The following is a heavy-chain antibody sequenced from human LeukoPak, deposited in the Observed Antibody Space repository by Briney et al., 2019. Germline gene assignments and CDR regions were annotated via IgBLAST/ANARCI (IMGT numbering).Heavy chain of an antibody. D-gene: IGHD6-6*01. CDR3: ARGKGGLVY. V-gene: IGHV4-34*01. CDR1: GGSFSGYY. J-gene: IGHJ4*02. CDR2: INHSGST. Sequence: SETLSLTCAVYGGSFSGYYWSWTRQPPGKGLEWIGEINHSGSTNYNPSLKSRVTISVDTSKNQFSLKLSSVTAADTAVYYCARGKGGLVYWGQGTLVTVSS.